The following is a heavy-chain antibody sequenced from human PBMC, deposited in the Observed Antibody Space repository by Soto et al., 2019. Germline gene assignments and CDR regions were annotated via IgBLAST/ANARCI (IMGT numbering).Heavy chain of an antibody. V-gene: IGHV4-34*01. CDR3: ATANWSHHYFDP. D-gene: IGHD1-1*01. Sequence: QVRLQQWGTGLLKSSETLSLTCAVYGGSFSGYYWSWLRQPPGKGLEWIGEINHSGSPNYNPSLKSRVTISVDTSKNQFSLKMTSVTAADTAVYYYATANWSHHYFDPWGQGTLVTVSS. CDR2: INHSGSP. J-gene: IGHJ5*02. CDR1: GGSFSGYY.